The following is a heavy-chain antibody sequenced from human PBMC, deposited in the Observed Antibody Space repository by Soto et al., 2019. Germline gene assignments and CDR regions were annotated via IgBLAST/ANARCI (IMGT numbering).Heavy chain of an antibody. Sequence: PGGSLRLSCAGSGFTFGDSYMSWIRQAPGKGLEWLSYMSPGSRYPAYADSVKGRFTVSRDNAKNTLYLQMNSLRPEDTAVFYCARDTKYNSGCYDYWGHGTLVTVSS. CDR1: GFTFGDSY. D-gene: IGHD6-19*01. V-gene: IGHV3-11*06. CDR3: ARDTKYNSGCYDY. CDR2: MSPGSRYP. J-gene: IGHJ4*01.